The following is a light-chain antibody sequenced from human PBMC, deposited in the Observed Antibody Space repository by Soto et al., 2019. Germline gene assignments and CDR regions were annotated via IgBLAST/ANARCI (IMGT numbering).Light chain of an antibody. Sequence: EVVMSQAPLSMPVTLGQRASISCRSSQSLVYSDGNTYLNWVQQRPGQSPRRLIYKVSNRDSGVPDRFSGRGTGTYVTLKISRVEAEDVVVYYGMPGAHWPITFGQGTRLEI. J-gene: IGKJ5*01. CDR3: MPGAHWPIT. V-gene: IGKV2-30*01. CDR1: QSLVYSDGNTY. CDR2: KVS.